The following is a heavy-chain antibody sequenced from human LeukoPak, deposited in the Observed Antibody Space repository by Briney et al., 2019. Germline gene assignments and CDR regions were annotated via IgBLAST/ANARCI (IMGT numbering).Heavy chain of an antibody. V-gene: IGHV5-51*01. CDR2: IYPGDSDT. D-gene: IGHD2-2*01. Sequence: GESLKISCKGSGYSFTSYWIGWVRQMPGKGLEWMGIIYPGDSDTRYSPSFSGQVTISAGKSLSTAYLQCSSPKASDPAIVFCFRRPGSSVVYWGQGTLVTVSS. CDR1: GYSFTSYW. CDR3: FRRPGSSVVY. J-gene: IGHJ4*02.